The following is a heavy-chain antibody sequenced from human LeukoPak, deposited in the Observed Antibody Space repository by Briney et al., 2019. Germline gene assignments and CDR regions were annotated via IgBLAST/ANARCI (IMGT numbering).Heavy chain of an antibody. V-gene: IGHV3-74*01. Sequence: PGGSLRLSCAASGFTFSSYWMHWVRHAPGKGLVWVSRINSDGSSTSYADSVKGRLTISRDNAKNTLYLQMNSLRAEDTAVYYCARGVLNYDYVWGSYYYYYYGMDVWGQGTTVTVSS. CDR3: ARGVLNYDYVWGSYYYYYYGMDV. D-gene: IGHD3-16*01. CDR2: INSDGSST. J-gene: IGHJ6*02. CDR1: GFTFSSYW.